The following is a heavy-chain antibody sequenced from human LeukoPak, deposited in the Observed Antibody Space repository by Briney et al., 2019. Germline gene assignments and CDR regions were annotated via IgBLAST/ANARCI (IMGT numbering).Heavy chain of an antibody. CDR1: GGSFSGYY. CDR3: ARGKMDGVIVVVRVVWFDP. D-gene: IGHD2-21*01. V-gene: IGHV4-34*01. CDR2: INHSGST. Sequence: SETLSLTCAVYGGSFSGYYWSWIRQPPGKGLEWIGEINHSGSTNHNPSLKSRVTISVDTSKNQFSLKLSSVTAADTAVYYCARGKMDGVIVVVRVVWFDPWGQGTLVTVSS. J-gene: IGHJ5*02.